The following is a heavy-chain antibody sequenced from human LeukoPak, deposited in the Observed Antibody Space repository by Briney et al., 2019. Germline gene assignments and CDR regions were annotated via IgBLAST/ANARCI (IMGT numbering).Heavy chain of an antibody. V-gene: IGHV1-24*01. D-gene: IGHD1-20*01. J-gene: IGHJ4*02. CDR3: ARDPYISGTTSLLDY. Sequence: ASVKVSCKVSGYTLTELSMHWVRQAPGKGLEWMGGFDPEDGETIYAQKFQGRVTMTRDTSTSTVYMELSSLRSEDTAVYYCARDPYISGTTSLLDYWGQGTLVTVSS. CDR2: FDPEDGET. CDR1: GYTLTELS.